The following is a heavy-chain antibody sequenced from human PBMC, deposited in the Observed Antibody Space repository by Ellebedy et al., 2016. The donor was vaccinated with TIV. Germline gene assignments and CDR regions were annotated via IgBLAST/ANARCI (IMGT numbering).Heavy chain of an antibody. J-gene: IGHJ3*02. CDR1: GLSFRSYW. CDR2: INQDGSEK. V-gene: IGHV3-7*01. D-gene: IGHD4-17*01. CDR3: ATYGSYGDYLSPTHAFEN. Sequence: GESLKISCAVSGLSFRSYWMSWVRQAPGKGLEWVANINQDGSEKYYVDSVRGRFTISRDNAKNSLYLQMNSLRAEDTAVYYCATYGSYGDYLSPTHAFENWGQGAMVIVSS.